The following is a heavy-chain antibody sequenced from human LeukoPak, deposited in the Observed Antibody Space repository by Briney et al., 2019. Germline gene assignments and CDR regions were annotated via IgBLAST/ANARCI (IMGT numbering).Heavy chain of an antibody. V-gene: IGHV3-21*01. CDR3: ARDPGSKPVSLDY. CDR2: ISSSSSYI. CDR1: GFTFSSYS. D-gene: IGHD5/OR15-5a*01. Sequence: SGGSLRLSCAASGFTFSSYSMNWVRQAPGKGLEWVSSISSSSSYIYYADSVKGRFTISRDNAKNSLYLQMNSLRAEATAVYYCARDPGSKPVSLDYWGQGTLVTVSS. J-gene: IGHJ4*02.